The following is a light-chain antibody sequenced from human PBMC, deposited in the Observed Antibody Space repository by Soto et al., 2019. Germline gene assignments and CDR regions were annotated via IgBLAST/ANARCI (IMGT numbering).Light chain of an antibody. CDR1: SSDVGAYNY. J-gene: IGLJ2*01. CDR2: EVS. CDR3: SSYAGSNNFVV. Sequence: QSVLTQPPSASGSPGQSVTISCTGTSSDVGAYNYVSWYQQHPGKAPKLMIYEVSKRPSGVPDRLSGSKSGNTASLTVSGLQAEDEADYYCSSYAGSNNFVVFGGGTQLTVL. V-gene: IGLV2-8*01.